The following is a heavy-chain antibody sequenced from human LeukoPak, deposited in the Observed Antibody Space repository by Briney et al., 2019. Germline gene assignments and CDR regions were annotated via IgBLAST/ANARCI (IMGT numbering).Heavy chain of an antibody. CDR1: GDSLSSNIAA. Sequence: SQTLSLTCAFSGDSLSSNIAAWNWIRQSPSRGLEWLGRTYYRSKWQTKYAVSLKSRLTITPDTFKNQFYLHLNSVTPEDTAVYYCARDVDSGADYWGQGTLITVSS. J-gene: IGHJ4*02. D-gene: IGHD4-17*01. V-gene: IGHV6-1*01. CDR2: TYYRSKWQT. CDR3: ARDVDSGADY.